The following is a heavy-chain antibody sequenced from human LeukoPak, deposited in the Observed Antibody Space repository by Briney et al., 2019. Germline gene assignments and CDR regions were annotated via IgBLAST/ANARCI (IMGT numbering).Heavy chain of an antibody. J-gene: IGHJ4*02. CDR2: ISSSGSTI. CDR1: GFTFSNYE. CDR3: ARVQYDYDSSGYYVYYFDY. V-gene: IGHV3-48*03. D-gene: IGHD3-22*01. Sequence: GGSLRLSCAASGFTFSNYEMNCVRQAPGKGLEWVAYISSSGSTIYYADPVKGRFTISRDNAKNSLYLQMNSLRAEDTAVYYCARVQYDYDSSGYYVYYFDYWGQGTLVTVSS.